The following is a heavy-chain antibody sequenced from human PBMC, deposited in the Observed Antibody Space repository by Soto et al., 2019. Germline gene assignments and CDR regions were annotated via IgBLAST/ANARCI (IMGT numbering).Heavy chain of an antibody. J-gene: IGHJ4*02. CDR1: GGTFSSYA. V-gene: IGHV1-69*06. CDR3: ARDNKYYDFWSGYFLDY. D-gene: IGHD3-3*01. CDR2: IIPIFGTA. Sequence: SVKVSCKASGGTFSSYAISWVRQAPGRGLEWMGGIIPIFGTANYAQKFQGRVTITADKSTSTAYMELSSLRSEDTAVYYCARDNKYYDFWSGYFLDYWGQGTLVTVSS.